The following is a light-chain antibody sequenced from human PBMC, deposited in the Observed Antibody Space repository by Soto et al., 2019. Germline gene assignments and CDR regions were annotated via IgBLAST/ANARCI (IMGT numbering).Light chain of an antibody. Sequence: QSALTQPRSVSGSPGQSVTISCTGTSSDVGAYNYVSWYQQHPGKAPKLMIYDVTKRPSGVPDRFSGSKSGNTASLTISGLQADDEADYYCCSYAGTYTLVFGGGTMLTVL. CDR3: CSYAGTYTLV. CDR2: DVT. J-gene: IGLJ2*01. CDR1: SSDVGAYNY. V-gene: IGLV2-11*01.